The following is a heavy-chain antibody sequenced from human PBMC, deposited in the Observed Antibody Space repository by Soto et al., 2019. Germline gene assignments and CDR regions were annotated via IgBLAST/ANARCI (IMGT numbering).Heavy chain of an antibody. Sequence: SETLSLTCAVSGYSISSGYYWGWIRQPPGQGLEWIGSIYHSGSTYYNPSLKSRVTISVDTSKNQLSLKLSSVTAADTAVYYCAVDGYNAPLDYWGQGTLVTVSS. CDR1: GYSISSGYY. CDR2: IYHSGST. V-gene: IGHV4-38-2*01. D-gene: IGHD5-12*01. CDR3: AVDGYNAPLDY. J-gene: IGHJ4*02.